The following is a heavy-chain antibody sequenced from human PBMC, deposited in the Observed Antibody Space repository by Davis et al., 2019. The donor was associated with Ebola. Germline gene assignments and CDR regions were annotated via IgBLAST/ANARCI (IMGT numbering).Heavy chain of an antibody. CDR2: ISAYNGNT. CDR1: EYTFTSYA. Sequence: AASVKVSCKASEYTFTSYAMHWVRQAPGQGLEWMGWISAYNGNTNYAQKFQGRVTITADKSTSTAYMELSSLRSEDTAVYYCARDFSGPTYYYDSSGSDYWGQGTLVTVSS. V-gene: IGHV1-3*01. D-gene: IGHD3-22*01. J-gene: IGHJ4*02. CDR3: ARDFSGPTYYYDSSGSDY.